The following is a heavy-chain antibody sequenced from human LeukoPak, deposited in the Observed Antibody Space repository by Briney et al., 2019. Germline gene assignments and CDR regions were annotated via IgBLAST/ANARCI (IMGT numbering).Heavy chain of an antibody. Sequence: GRSLRLSCAASGFTFSSYAMHWVRQAPGKGPEWVAVISYDGSSKYYADSVKGRFTISRDNSKNTLYLQMNSLRAEDTAVYYCARDYTPYYFDYWGQGTLVTVSS. V-gene: IGHV3-30-3*01. CDR1: GFTFSSYA. CDR3: ARDYTPYYFDY. CDR2: ISYDGSSK. J-gene: IGHJ4*02.